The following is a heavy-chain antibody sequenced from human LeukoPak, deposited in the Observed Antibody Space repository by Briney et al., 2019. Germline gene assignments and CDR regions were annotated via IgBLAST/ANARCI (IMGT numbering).Heavy chain of an antibody. CDR1: GGSFSGYY. V-gene: IGHV4-34*01. Sequence: SETLSLTCAVYGGSFSGYYWSWIRQPPGKGLEWIGEINHSGSTNYNPSLKSRVTISVDTSKNQFSLKLSSVTAADTAVYYCARVRFCSGGSCRPGMDVWGKGTTVTVSS. D-gene: IGHD2-15*01. J-gene: IGHJ6*04. CDR2: INHSGST. CDR3: ARVRFCSGGSCRPGMDV.